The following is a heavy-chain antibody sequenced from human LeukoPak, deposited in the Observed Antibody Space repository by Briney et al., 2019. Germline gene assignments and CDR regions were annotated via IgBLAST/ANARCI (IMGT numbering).Heavy chain of an antibody. CDR1: GFTFSSYA. Sequence: GGSLRLSCAASGFTFSSYAMHWVRQAPGKGLEWVAVIPYDGSNKYYADSVKGRFTISRDNSKNTLYLQMNSLRAEDTAVYYCARVKAKQWPYYYYYGMDVWGQGTTVTVSS. CDR2: IPYDGSNK. CDR3: ARVKAKQWPYYYYYGMDV. D-gene: IGHD6-19*01. J-gene: IGHJ6*02. V-gene: IGHV3-30*04.